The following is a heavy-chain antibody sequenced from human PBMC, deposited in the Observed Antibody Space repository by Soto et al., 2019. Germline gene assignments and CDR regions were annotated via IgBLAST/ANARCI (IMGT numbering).Heavy chain of an antibody. J-gene: IGHJ4*02. V-gene: IGHV1-18*01. CDR1: GYSFSSYG. Sequence: QVHLVQSGAEVKKPGASVKVSCKASGYSFSSYGITWVRQAPGQGLEWMGWISTYIGNAKYAQKFQGRVTLTTDTSTGTAYMELGSLRSDDTAVYYCARMLSSSVDNWGQGTLVTVSS. D-gene: IGHD2-2*01. CDR3: ARMLSSSVDN. CDR2: ISTYIGNA.